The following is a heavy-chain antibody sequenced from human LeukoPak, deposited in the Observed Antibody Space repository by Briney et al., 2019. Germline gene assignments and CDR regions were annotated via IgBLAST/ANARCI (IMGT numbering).Heavy chain of an antibody. J-gene: IGHJ6*03. V-gene: IGHV5-51*01. CDR1: GYRFTSYW. CDR3: ARFLGWEGAAPRWYMDV. CDR2: IYPGDSDT. Sequence: GESLKISFQGSGYRFTSYWIGWVRQMPGKGLEWMGIIYPGDSDTRYSPSFQGQVTISADKSISTAYLQWSSLKASDTAMYYCARFLGWEGAAPRWYMDVWGKGTTVTVSS. D-gene: IGHD1-26*01.